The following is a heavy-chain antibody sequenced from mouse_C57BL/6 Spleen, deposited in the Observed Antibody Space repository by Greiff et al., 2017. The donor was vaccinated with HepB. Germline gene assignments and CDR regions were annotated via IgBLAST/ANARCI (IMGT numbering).Heavy chain of an antibody. Sequence: QVQLQQSGAELARPGASVKLSCKASGYTFTSYGISWVKQRTGQGLEWIGEIYPRSGNTYYNEKFKGKATLTADKSSSTAYMELRSLTSEDSAVYFCARSFGYYEYYYAIDYWGQGTSVTVSS. CDR3: ARSFGYYEYYYAIDY. J-gene: IGHJ4*01. V-gene: IGHV1-81*01. D-gene: IGHD2-3*01. CDR2: IYPRSGNT. CDR1: GYTFTSYG.